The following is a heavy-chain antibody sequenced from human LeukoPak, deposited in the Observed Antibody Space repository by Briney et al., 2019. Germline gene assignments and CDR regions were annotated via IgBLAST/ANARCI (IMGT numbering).Heavy chain of an antibody. CDR3: ARGIHILTGYYTSSDAFDI. D-gene: IGHD3-9*01. CDR2: INPNSGGT. J-gene: IGHJ3*02. Sequence: ASVKVSCKASGYTFTGYYMHWVRQAPGQGLEWMGWINPNSGGTNYAQKFQGRVTMTRDTSISTAYMELSRLRSDDTAVYYCARGIHILTGYYTSSDAFDIWGQGTMVTVSS. CDR1: GYTFTGYY. V-gene: IGHV1-2*02.